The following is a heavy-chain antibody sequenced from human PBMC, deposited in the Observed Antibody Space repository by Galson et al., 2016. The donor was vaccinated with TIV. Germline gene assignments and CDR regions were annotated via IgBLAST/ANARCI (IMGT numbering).Heavy chain of an antibody. CDR1: GDSISSSSYY. V-gene: IGHV4-39*07. D-gene: IGHD1-20*01. CDR3: ARVSITGTSPPRGYFDY. CDR2: LFYSGGT. J-gene: IGHJ4*02. Sequence: ETLSLTCTVSGDSISSSSYYWGWIRQPPGKGLEWIGNLFYSGGTNSNPSLKSRVTISVDTSKNQFSLRLSSVTAAGTAVYYCARVSITGTSPPRGYFDYWGQGSLVTVSS.